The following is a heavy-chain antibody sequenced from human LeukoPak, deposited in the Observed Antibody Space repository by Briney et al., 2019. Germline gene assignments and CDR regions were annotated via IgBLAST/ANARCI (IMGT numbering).Heavy chain of an antibody. CDR1: GFTFSNFA. V-gene: IGHV3-23*01. CDR3: AKGGGENSYYYIDV. J-gene: IGHJ6*03. Sequence: GGSLRLSCGASGFTFSNFAMMWVRQAPGKGLEWISAVRGSGGSTYYADSVKGRFSISRDNSKNTLYLQMSSLRVEDTAVYYCAKGGGENSYYYIDVWGKGTTVTVSS. CDR2: VRGSGGST. D-gene: IGHD2-21*01.